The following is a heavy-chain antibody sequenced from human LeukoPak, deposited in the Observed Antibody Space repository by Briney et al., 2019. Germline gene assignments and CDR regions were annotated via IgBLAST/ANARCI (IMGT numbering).Heavy chain of an antibody. CDR1: GFIFSTYA. Sequence: GGSLRLSCSASGFIFSTYAMHWVRQAPGKGLEWVTVISYHGRDQYYADSVKGRFTISRDNSKSTLSLQMNSLRAEDTAVYYCAKGDSYYYDSSGYVFDYWGQGTLVTVSS. D-gene: IGHD3-22*01. CDR2: ISYHGRDQ. V-gene: IGHV3-30*04. J-gene: IGHJ4*02. CDR3: AKGDSYYYDSSGYVFDY.